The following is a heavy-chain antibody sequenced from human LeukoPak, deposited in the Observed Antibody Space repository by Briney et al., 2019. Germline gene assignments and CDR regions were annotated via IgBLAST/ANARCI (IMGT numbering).Heavy chain of an antibody. CDR1: GFTFSSYG. V-gene: IGHV3-30*18. D-gene: IGHD2-15*01. J-gene: IGHJ4*02. Sequence: GRSLRLSCAASGFTFSSYGMRWVRQAPGKGLEGVAVISYDGSNKYYADSVKGRFTISRDNSKNTLYLQMNSLRAEDTAVYYCAKDGEVYCSGGSCYYFDYWGQGTLVTVSS. CDR2: ISYDGSNK. CDR3: AKDGEVYCSGGSCYYFDY.